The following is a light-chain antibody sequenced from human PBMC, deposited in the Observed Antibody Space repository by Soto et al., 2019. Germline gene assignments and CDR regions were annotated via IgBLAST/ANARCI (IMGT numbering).Light chain of an antibody. CDR1: QSVLYSSNNKNY. J-gene: IGKJ5*01. CDR2: WAS. Sequence: DIVMTQSPESLAVSLGERATINCKSSQSVLYSSNNKNYLNWYQQKPGQPPKLLINWASIRESGVPDRFSGSWSGTDFTLTISSVQAEDVAVYYCHQYYDSPLTLGQGTRLESK. V-gene: IGKV4-1*01. CDR3: HQYYDSPLT.